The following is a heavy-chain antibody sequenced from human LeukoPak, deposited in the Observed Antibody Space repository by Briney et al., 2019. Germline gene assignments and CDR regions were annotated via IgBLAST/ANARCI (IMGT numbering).Heavy chain of an antibody. CDR1: GFTFSTNG. Sequence: GGSLRLSCAASGFTFSTNGMNWVRQAPGKGLEWVSSIGISSSHTFYADSVKGRFTISRDNAENSVYLQMNSLRAEDTAVYYCAKDLTTVATPYYYYYMDVWGKGTTVTVSS. CDR3: AKDLTTVATPYYYYYMDV. J-gene: IGHJ6*03. D-gene: IGHD4-23*01. CDR2: IGISSSHT. V-gene: IGHV3-21*01.